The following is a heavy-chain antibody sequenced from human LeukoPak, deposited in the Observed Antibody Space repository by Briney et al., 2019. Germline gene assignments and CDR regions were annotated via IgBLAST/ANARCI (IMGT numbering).Heavy chain of an antibody. V-gene: IGHV4-34*01. CDR1: GGSFSGYY. Sequence: SETLSLTCAVYGGSFSGYYWSWIRQPPGKGLEWIGEINHSGSTNYNPSLKSRVTISVDTSKNQFSLKMSSVTAADTAVYYCARSIAVAGPRYFDLWGRGTLVTVSS. J-gene: IGHJ2*01. CDR2: INHSGST. CDR3: ARSIAVAGPRYFDL. D-gene: IGHD6-19*01.